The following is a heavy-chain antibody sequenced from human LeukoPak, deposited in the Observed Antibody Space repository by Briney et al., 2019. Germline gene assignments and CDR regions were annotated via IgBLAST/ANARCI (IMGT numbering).Heavy chain of an antibody. D-gene: IGHD3-10*01. V-gene: IGHV4-39*07. Sequence: SETLSLTCTVSGGSISSSSYYWGWIGQPPGKGLEWIGSIYYSGSTYYNPSLKSRVTISVDTSKNQFSLKLSSVTAADTAVYYCARGALLWFGAKMEYYFDYWGQGTPLTVSS. CDR2: IYYSGST. J-gene: IGHJ4*02. CDR1: GGSISSSSYY. CDR3: ARGALLWFGAKMEYYFDY.